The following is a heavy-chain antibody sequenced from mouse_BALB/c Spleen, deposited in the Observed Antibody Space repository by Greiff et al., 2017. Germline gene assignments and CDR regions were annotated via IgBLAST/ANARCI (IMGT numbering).Heavy chain of an antibody. V-gene: IGHV1-69*02. D-gene: IGHD2-3*01. CDR3: TRGGRWPEAY. J-gene: IGHJ3*01. CDR1: GYTFTSYW. Sequence: QVQLQQSGAELVRPGASVKLSCKASGYTFTSYWINWVKQRPGQGLEWIGNIYPSDSYTNYNQKFKDKATLTVDKSSSTAYMQLSSPTSEDSAVYYCTRGGRWPEAYWGQGTLVTVSA. CDR2: IYPSDSYT.